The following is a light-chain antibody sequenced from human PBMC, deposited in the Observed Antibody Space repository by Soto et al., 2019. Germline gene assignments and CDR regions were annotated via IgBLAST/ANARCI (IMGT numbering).Light chain of an antibody. J-gene: IGLJ1*01. CDR3: ASWDDSLSGYV. CDR2: MSD. CDR1: TSNILRNY. Sequence: QSVLTQPPSASGNPGQRLTISCSGSTSNILRNYVYWYRQFPGTAPRLLISMSDQRPSGVPDRFSGSKSGTSASLAISGLRSEDEADYYCASWDDSLSGYVFGTGTKVTVL. V-gene: IGLV1-47*01.